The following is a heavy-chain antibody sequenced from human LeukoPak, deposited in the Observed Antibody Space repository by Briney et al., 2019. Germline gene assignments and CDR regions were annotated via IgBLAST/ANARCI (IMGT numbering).Heavy chain of an antibody. CDR2: MYHSGST. CDR1: GGSIISDDHY. J-gene: IGHJ5*02. V-gene: IGHV4-30-2*01. D-gene: IGHD6-13*01. CDR3: ARGAVVPAAGTGWFDP. Sequence: PSETLSLTCTVSGGSIISDDHYWTWIRQPPEKGLEWIGYMYHSGSTYYKSSLRSLVSISVDRSKNEFSLKLTSVSAADTAVYFCARGAVVPAAGTGWFDPWGQGTLVTVSS.